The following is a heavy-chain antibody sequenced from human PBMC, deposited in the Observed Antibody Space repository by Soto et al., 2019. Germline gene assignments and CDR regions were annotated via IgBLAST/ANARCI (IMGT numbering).Heavy chain of an antibody. D-gene: IGHD6-13*01. Sequence: QVQLVQSGAEVKKPGASVKVSCKASGYTFTSYGISWVRQAPGQGLEWMGWISAYNGNTNYAQKLQGRVTMTTDTSTSTAYVELRSLRSDDTAVYYCARDGADSSSYWYFDLWGRGTLVTVSS. J-gene: IGHJ2*01. V-gene: IGHV1-18*01. CDR2: ISAYNGNT. CDR3: ARDGADSSSYWYFDL. CDR1: GYTFTSYG.